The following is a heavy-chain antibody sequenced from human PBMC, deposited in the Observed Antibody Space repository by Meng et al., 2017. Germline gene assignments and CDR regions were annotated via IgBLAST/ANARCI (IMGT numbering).Heavy chain of an antibody. CDR3: ARDEDISAAGKLFGDY. J-gene: IGHJ4*02. CDR2: IDPNSGVT. D-gene: IGHD6-13*01. Sequence: QVKLVQSGAEVQKPGASVKVPFKPSGYSFTAYYIHWLRQAPGQGLEWMGRIDPNSGVTEYAHKFHGRVTVTGDTSISTAYMELRRLTSDDTAVYYCARDEDISAAGKLFGDYWGQGTLVTVSS. V-gene: IGHV1-2*06. CDR1: GYSFTAYY.